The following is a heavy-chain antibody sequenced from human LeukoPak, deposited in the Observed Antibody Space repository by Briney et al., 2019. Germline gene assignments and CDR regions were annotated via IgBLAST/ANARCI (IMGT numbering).Heavy chain of an antibody. CDR3: ARVVWELLHGYAPGALDY. CDR2: IYRGGST. J-gene: IGHJ4*02. D-gene: IGHD1-26*01. Sequence: GGSLRLSCAAPGFTLSSNYMSWVRQAPGKGLKWGSVIYRGGSTYYADSVKGRFTISRDNSKNPLYLQMNSLRAEDTAVYYCARVVWELLHGYAPGALDYWGQGTLVTVCS. V-gene: IGHV3-53*01. CDR1: GFTLSSNY.